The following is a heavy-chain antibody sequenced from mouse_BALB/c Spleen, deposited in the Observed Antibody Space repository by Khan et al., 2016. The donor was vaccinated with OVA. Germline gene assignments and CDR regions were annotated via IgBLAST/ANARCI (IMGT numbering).Heavy chain of an antibody. J-gene: IGHJ2*01. CDR2: IWGDGST. CDR3: AKLRVFYFDF. CDR1: GFSLTSDG. Sequence: VQLQESGPGLVAPSQSLSITCPVSGFSLTSDGVSWVRQPPGKGLEWLGVIWGDGSTNYHSALRSRLSIRKDTSKSQVFLKLNNLQSDDTATYYCAKLRVFYFDFWGQGTTLTVSS. V-gene: IGHV2-3*01.